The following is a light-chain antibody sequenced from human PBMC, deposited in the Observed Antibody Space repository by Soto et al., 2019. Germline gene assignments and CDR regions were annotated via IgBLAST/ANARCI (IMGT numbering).Light chain of an antibody. CDR3: SSYTSSSTYV. Sequence: QSALTQPRSVSGSPGQSVTISCTGTRSDVGGYNYVYWHQQHPGKAPKLMIYDVTNRPSGVSDRFSGSKSGNTASLTISGLQAEDEADYYCSSYTSSSTYVFGAGTKVTVL. J-gene: IGLJ1*01. CDR1: RSDVGGYNY. V-gene: IGLV2-14*01. CDR2: DVT.